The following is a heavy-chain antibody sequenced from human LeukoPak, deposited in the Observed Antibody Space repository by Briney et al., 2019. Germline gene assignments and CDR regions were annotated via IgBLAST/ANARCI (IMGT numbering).Heavy chain of an antibody. D-gene: IGHD1-26*01. CDR2: ISAYNGNT. CDR3: ARVSQWELLGWFDP. Sequence: ASVKVSCKASGYTFTSYGISWVRQAPGQGLEWMGWISAYNGNTNYAQKLQGRVTMTTDTSTSTAYMELRSLRSDDTAVYYCARVSQWELLGWFDPWGQGTLVTVSS. V-gene: IGHV1-18*01. J-gene: IGHJ5*02. CDR1: GYTFTSYG.